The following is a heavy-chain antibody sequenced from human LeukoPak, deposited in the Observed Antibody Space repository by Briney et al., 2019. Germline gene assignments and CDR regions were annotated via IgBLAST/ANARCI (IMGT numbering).Heavy chain of an antibody. V-gene: IGHV1-18*01. CDR3: ARPKYDILTGYYKGDLDY. CDR1: GYTFTSYG. Sequence: ASVKVSCKASGYTFTSYGISWVRQAPGQGLEWMGWISAYNGNTNYAQKLQGRVTMTTDTSTSTAYIELRSLRSDDTAVYYCARPKYDILTGYYKGDLDYWGQGTLVTVSS. D-gene: IGHD3-9*01. J-gene: IGHJ4*02. CDR2: ISAYNGNT.